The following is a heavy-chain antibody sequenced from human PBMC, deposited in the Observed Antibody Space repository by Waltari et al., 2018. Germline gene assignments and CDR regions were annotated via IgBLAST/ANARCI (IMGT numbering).Heavy chain of an antibody. CDR3: ARVYCSGGSCYTAYYYYGMDV. Sequence: QVQLVQSGAEVKKPGASVKVSCKASGYTITGYYMHWVRQAPGPGLEWMGRINPNSGGTNYAQKFQGRVTMTRDTSISTAYMELSRLRSDDTAVYYCARVYCSGGSCYTAYYYYGMDVWGQGTTVTVSS. V-gene: IGHV1-2*06. D-gene: IGHD2-15*01. CDR1: GYTITGYY. CDR2: INPNSGGT. J-gene: IGHJ6*02.